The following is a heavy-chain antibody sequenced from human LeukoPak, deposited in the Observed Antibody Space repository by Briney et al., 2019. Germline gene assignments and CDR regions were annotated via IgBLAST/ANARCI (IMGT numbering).Heavy chain of an antibody. CDR3: ARDRWSYDPQGGFDC. J-gene: IGHJ4*02. V-gene: IGHV3-7*03. Sequence: PGGSLRLSCVASGFTFTNYWMNWVRQTPGKGLEWVANIKQDGSERYYVDSMKGRFTLSRDNAKNSLYLQMNSLRAEDTAVYYCARDRWSYDPQGGFDCWGQGTLVTVSS. CDR2: IKQDGSER. CDR1: GFTFTNYW. D-gene: IGHD3-22*01.